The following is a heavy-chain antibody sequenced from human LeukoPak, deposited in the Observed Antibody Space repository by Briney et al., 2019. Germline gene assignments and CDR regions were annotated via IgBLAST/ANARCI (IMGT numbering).Heavy chain of an antibody. J-gene: IGHJ1*01. CDR1: GSTFSSYG. D-gene: IGHD1-26*01. CDR2: ISHDGSKK. Sequence: PGGSLRLSCAASGSTFSSYGMHWVRQAPGKGLEWVAVISHDGSKKYYADSVKGRFTISRDNSKNTLYLQMNSLRDEDTAVYYCAKDPYSGSFEYFQHWGQGTLVTVSS. V-gene: IGHV3-30*18. CDR3: AKDPYSGSFEYFQH.